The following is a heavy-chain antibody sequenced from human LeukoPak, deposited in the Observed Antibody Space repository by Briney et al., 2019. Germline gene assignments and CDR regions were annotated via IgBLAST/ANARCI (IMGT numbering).Heavy chain of an antibody. CDR2: IWYDGTNQ. CDR1: GFAFSSSA. Sequence: PGKSLRLSCAASGFAFSSSAMHWVRQAPGKGLDWVADIWYDGTNQNYADSVKGRFTISRDNSKNTLYLQMNSLRVEDTAVYSCARGSAKAPVNYWGQGTLVTVSS. J-gene: IGHJ4*02. CDR3: ARGSAKAPVNY. V-gene: IGHV3-33*01. D-gene: IGHD6-25*01.